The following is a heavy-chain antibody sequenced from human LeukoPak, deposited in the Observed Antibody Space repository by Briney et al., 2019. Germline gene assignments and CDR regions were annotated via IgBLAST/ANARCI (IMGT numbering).Heavy chain of an antibody. Sequence: GGSLRLSCAASGFTFSSYGMHWVRQAPGKGLEWVAVISYDGSNKYYADSVKGRFTISRDNSKNTLYLQMNSLRAEDTAVYYCAKIGETTLGYWGQGTLVTVSS. D-gene: IGHD4-11*01. V-gene: IGHV3-30*18. J-gene: IGHJ4*02. CDR1: GFTFSSYG. CDR2: ISYDGSNK. CDR3: AKIGETTLGY.